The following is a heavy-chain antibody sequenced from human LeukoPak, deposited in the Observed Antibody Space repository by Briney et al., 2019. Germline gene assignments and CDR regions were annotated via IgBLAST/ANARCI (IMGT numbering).Heavy chain of an antibody. CDR2: ISSSGSTI. J-gene: IGHJ4*02. CDR3: ARDYDYVWGSWRSNFDY. D-gene: IGHD3-16*01. Sequence: GGSLRLSCAASGFTFSSYEMNWVRQAPGKGLEWVSYISSSGSTIYYADSVKGRFTISRDNAKNSLYLQMNSLRAEDTAVYFCARDYDYVWGSWRSNFDYWGQGTLVAVSS. CDR1: GFTFSSYE. V-gene: IGHV3-48*03.